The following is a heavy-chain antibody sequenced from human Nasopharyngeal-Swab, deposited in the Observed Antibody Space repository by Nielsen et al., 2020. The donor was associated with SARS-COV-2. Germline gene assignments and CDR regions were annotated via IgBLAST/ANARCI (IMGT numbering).Heavy chain of an antibody. CDR2: ISSSSSTI. V-gene: IGHV3-48*04. CDR1: GFTFSSYS. Sequence: GESLKISCAASGFTFSSYSMNWVRQAPGKGLEWVSYISSSSSTIYYADSVKGRFTISRDNAKNSLYLQMNSLRAEDTAVYYCARDYCSSTSCYDYWGQGTLVTVSS. CDR3: ARDYCSSTSCYDY. J-gene: IGHJ4*02. D-gene: IGHD2-2*01.